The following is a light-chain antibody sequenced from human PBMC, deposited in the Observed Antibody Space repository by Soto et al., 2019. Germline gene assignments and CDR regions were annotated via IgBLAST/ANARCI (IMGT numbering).Light chain of an antibody. J-gene: IGKJ1*01. CDR2: EAS. CDR3: HRYNRYRT. V-gene: IGKV1-5*03. Sequence: DIQMTQSPSTLSASLGDRATITCRASQSISSWLAWYQQKPGQAPKLLIYEASSIESGVPSRFSGSGSGTDFTLTSSSPQHYDVATYQRHRYNRYRTFGQGTKVEIK. CDR1: QSISSW.